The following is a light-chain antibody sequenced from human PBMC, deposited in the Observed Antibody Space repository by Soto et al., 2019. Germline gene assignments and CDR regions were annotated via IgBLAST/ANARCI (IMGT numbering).Light chain of an antibody. CDR2: GAS. V-gene: IGKV3-20*01. CDR3: HQYNNWPPWT. Sequence: IVVSKSPCTLAVSPGERATLSCRASQSVSSSNLAWYQQKPGQAPRLLIYGASSRATGIPDRFSGSGSGTDFTLTISSLEPEDFAIYYCHQYNNWPPWTFGQGTKVDIK. J-gene: IGKJ1*01. CDR1: QSVSSSN.